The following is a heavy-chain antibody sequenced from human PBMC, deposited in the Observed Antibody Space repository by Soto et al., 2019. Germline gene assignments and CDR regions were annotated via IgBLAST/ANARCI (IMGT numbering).Heavy chain of an antibody. CDR3: ASDEGFCSGSSCRRGFDC. Sequence: EVQLVEPRGGFFHPGGTLRLSCAASGFSLATYWMHWVRQAPGKGLVWSSSVNRDGTVTHYADSVEGRRTIASDNAKKTMLLQMYSLRAEDTAVYYCASDEGFCSGSSCRRGFDCWGQGPLVTVSS. V-gene: IGHV3-74*01. J-gene: IGHJ4*01. CDR2: VNRDGTVT. D-gene: IGHD2-2*01. CDR1: GFSLATYW.